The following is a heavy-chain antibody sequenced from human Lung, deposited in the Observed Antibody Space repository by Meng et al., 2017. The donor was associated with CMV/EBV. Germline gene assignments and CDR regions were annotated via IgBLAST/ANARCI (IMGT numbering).Heavy chain of an antibody. CDR2: ISWDGSVT. J-gene: IGHJ4*02. V-gene: IGHV3-30-3*01. Sequence: SCEVSGFTFSNFPMHWIRQAPGKGLEWVAVISWDGSVTKYADSVRGRFTISRDDSKNTLFLHTNSLRLDDTAVYYCARDPIKGAPDHLDYWGQGTLVTVSS. D-gene: IGHD3-16*01. CDR1: GFTFSNFP. CDR3: ARDPIKGAPDHLDY.